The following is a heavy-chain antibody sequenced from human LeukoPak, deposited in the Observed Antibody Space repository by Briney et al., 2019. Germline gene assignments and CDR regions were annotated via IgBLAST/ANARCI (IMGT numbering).Heavy chain of an antibody. D-gene: IGHD3-22*01. CDR3: AKDSAFYDSSGYDY. J-gene: IGHJ4*02. Sequence: GGSLRLSCAASGFTFSSYAMSWVRQAPGKGLEWVSAISGSGGSTYYADSVKGRFSISRDNSKNTLYLQMNSLRAEDTAVYYCAKDSAFYDSSGYDYWGQGTLVTVSS. V-gene: IGHV3-23*01. CDR1: GFTFSSYA. CDR2: ISGSGGST.